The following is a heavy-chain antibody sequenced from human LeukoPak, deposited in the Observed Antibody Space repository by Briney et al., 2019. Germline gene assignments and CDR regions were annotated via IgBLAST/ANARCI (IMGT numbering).Heavy chain of an antibody. J-gene: IGHJ4*02. V-gene: IGHV3-30-3*01. Sequence: GGSLRLSCAASGFTFSSYAMHWVRQAPGKGLEWVAVISYDGSNKYYADSVKGRFTISRDNSKNTLYLQMNSLRAEDTAVYYCARDEVFCSFDYWGQGALVTVSS. CDR3: ARDEVFCSFDY. D-gene: IGHD2-15*01. CDR2: ISYDGSNK. CDR1: GFTFSSYA.